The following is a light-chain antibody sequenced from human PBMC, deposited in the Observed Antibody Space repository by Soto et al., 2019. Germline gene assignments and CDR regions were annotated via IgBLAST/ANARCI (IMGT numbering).Light chain of an antibody. CDR2: GAS. Sequence: PGERVTLSCRASRSVSSSSLIWYHQKRGQAPRLLTYGASTKATRIPARFSGSGSGTDFTLTIGSLQPEDFALYYCQQDSNSWTFGQGTKVEIK. V-gene: IGKV3D-7*01. CDR1: RSVSSSS. J-gene: IGKJ1*01. CDR3: QQDSNSWT.